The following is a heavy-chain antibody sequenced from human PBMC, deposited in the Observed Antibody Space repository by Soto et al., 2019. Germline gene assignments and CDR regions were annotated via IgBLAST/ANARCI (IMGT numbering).Heavy chain of an antibody. CDR3: ARDGSTSGYSYDYHGMDV. CDR2: INQDGSEK. V-gene: IGHV3-7*05. J-gene: IGHJ6*02. Sequence: EVQLVESGGGLVQPGGSLRLSCGASGFTFRTYWLSWVRQVPGKGLEWVANINQDGSEKNYVDSVKGRFTISRDNAKNSLHLQMSSLRAEDTALYYCARDGSTSGYSYDYHGMDVWGQGTTVTVSS. CDR1: GFTFRTYW. D-gene: IGHD5-18*01.